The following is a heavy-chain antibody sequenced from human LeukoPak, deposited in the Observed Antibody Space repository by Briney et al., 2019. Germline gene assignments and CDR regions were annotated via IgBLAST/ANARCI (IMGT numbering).Heavy chain of an antibody. D-gene: IGHD3-3*01. Sequence: GGSLRLSCAASGFTVSSNYMSWVRQAPGKGLEWVSVIYSGGSTYYADSVKGRFTISRDNSKNTLYLQMNSLRAEDTAVYYCARAAPPSSAYYDFWSGSERLYYFDYWAREPWSPSPQ. CDR1: GFTVSSNY. CDR2: IYSGGST. CDR3: ARAAPPSSAYYDFWSGSERLYYFDY. V-gene: IGHV3-66*01. J-gene: IGHJ4*02.